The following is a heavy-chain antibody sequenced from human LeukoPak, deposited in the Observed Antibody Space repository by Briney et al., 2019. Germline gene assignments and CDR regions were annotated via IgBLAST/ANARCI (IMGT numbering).Heavy chain of an antibody. D-gene: IGHD5-18*01. Sequence: PGGSLRLSCAASGFTFSSYWMSWVRQAPGKGLEWVANIKRDGSEKYYVDSVKGRFTISRDNAKNSLYLQMNSLRAEDTAVYYCARGYSYGHWYFDLWGRGTLVTVSS. CDR1: GFTFSSYW. V-gene: IGHV3-7*01. CDR2: IKRDGSEK. CDR3: ARGYSYGHWYFDL. J-gene: IGHJ2*01.